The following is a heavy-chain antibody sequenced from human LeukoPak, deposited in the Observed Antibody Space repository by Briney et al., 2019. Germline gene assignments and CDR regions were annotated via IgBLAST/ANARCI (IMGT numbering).Heavy chain of an antibody. CDR2: IYASGGT. CDR1: GGSVSSYY. V-gene: IGHV4-4*07. D-gene: IGHD5-18*01. CDR3: ARGWVDSYGSEGMDV. Sequence: SETLSLTCTVSGGSVSSYYWSWIRQPAGKGLEWIGRIYASGGTNYNPSLKSRVTMSVDTSKNQFSLKLSSVTAADTAVYYCARGWVDSYGSEGMDVWGQGTTVTVSS. J-gene: IGHJ6*02.